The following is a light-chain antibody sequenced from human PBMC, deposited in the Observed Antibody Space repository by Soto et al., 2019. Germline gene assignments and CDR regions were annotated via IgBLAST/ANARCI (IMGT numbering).Light chain of an antibody. J-gene: IGLJ1*01. CDR3: CSYAGSSTHV. CDR1: SSDVGSSNL. V-gene: IGLV2-23*02. Sequence: QSVLTQPASMSGSPGQSITFSCTGTSSDVGSSNLVSWYQQHPGKAPKLLIYEVSKRPSGVSNRFSGSKSGNTASLTISGLQAEDEADYYCCSYAGSSTHVFGTATKVTVL. CDR2: EVS.